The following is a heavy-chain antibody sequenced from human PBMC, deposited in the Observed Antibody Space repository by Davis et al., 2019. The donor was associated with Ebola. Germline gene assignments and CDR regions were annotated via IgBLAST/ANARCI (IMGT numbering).Heavy chain of an antibody. D-gene: IGHD2-2*01. CDR1: GFTFSDYY. CDR3: ARVGCSSTSCYEFYYYYGMDV. J-gene: IGHJ6*02. Sequence: GESLKISCAASGFTFSDYYMSWIRQAPGKGLEWVSYISSSSSYTNYADSVKGRFTISRDNAKNSLYLQMNSLRAEDTAVYYCARVGCSSTSCYEFYYYYGMDVWGQGTTVTVSS. CDR2: ISSSSSYT. V-gene: IGHV3-11*06.